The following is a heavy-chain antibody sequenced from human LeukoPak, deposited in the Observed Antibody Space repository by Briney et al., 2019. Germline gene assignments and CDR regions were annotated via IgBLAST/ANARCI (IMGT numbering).Heavy chain of an antibody. J-gene: IGHJ4*02. CDR3: AKDQYFDWFYYFDY. D-gene: IGHD3-9*01. Sequence: PGGSLRLSCAASGFTVSSNYMSWVRQAPGKGLEWVSVIYSGGSTYYADSVKGRFTISRDNSKNTLYLQMNSLRAEDTAVYYCAKDQYFDWFYYFDYWGQGTLVTVSS. CDR1: GFTVSSNY. V-gene: IGHV3-53*01. CDR2: IYSGGST.